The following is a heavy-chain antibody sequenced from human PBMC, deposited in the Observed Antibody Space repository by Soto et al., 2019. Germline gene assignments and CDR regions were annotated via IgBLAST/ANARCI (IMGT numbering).Heavy chain of an antibody. CDR2: IYYSGST. V-gene: IGHV4-39*01. Sequence: SETLSLTCTVSVGSISSSSYYWGWIRQPPGKGLEWIGSIYYSGSTYYNPSLKSRVTISVDTSKNQFSLKLSSVTAADTAVYYCARLRFRPPNWGDPWGQGNRVTVS. D-gene: IGHD3-10*01. CDR3: ARLRFRPPNWGDP. CDR1: VGSISSSSYY. J-gene: IGHJ5*02.